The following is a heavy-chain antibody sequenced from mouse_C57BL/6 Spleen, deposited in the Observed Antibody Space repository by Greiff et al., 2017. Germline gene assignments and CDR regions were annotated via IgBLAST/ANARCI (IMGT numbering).Heavy chain of an antibody. CDR1: GYTFTSYW. Sequence: VQLQQPGAELVKPGASVKVSCKASGYTFTSYWMHWVKQRPGQGLEWIGRIHPSDSDTNYNQKFKGKATLTVDKSSSTAYMQLSSLTSEDSAVYYCAMGGSSFLPYFDYWGQGTTLTVSS. V-gene: IGHV1-74*01. D-gene: IGHD1-1*01. CDR2: IHPSDSDT. J-gene: IGHJ2*01. CDR3: AMGGSSFLPYFDY.